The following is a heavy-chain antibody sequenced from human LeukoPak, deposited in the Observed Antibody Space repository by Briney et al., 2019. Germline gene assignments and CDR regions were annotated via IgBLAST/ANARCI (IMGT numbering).Heavy chain of an antibody. CDR1: GFTFSNAW. D-gene: IGHD5-18*01. Sequence: GGSLRLSCAASGFTFSNAWMNWVRQAPGKGLEWVAVISYDGSNKYYADSVKGRFTISRDNSKNTLYLQMNSPRAEDTAVYYCAKDWADSYGDYWGQGTLVTVSS. V-gene: IGHV3-30*18. CDR2: ISYDGSNK. J-gene: IGHJ4*02. CDR3: AKDWADSYGDY.